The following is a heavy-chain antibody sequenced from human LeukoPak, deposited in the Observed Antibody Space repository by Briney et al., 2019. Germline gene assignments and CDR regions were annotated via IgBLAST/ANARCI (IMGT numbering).Heavy chain of an antibody. CDR2: INHSGST. Sequence: GSLRLSCAASGFTVSSNYMSWVRQAPGKGLEWIGEINHSGSTNYNPSLKSRVTISVDTSKNQFSLKLSSVTAADTAVYYCAVLGAIDYWGQGTLVTVSS. V-gene: IGHV4-34*08. CDR1: GFTVSSNY. J-gene: IGHJ4*02. CDR3: AVLGAIDY. D-gene: IGHD1-26*01.